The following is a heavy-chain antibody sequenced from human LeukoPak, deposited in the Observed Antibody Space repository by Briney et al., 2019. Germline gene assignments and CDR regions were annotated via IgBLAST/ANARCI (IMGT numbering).Heavy chain of an antibody. V-gene: IGHV3-66*01. Sequence: PGGSLRLSCTASGFTVSYNYMSWVRQAPGKGLEWVSSIYSGDNTYYADSVKGRFTIARDNSKNTLYLQMNSLRAEDTAVYYCARDYYDSSGYYPPFAVDAFDIWGQGTMVTVSS. J-gene: IGHJ3*02. D-gene: IGHD3-22*01. CDR1: GFTVSYNY. CDR3: ARDYYDSSGYYPPFAVDAFDI. CDR2: IYSGDNT.